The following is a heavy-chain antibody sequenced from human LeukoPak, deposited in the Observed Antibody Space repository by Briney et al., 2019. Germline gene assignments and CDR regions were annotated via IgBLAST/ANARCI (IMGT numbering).Heavy chain of an antibody. CDR2: IKQDGSEK. D-gene: IGHD3-10*01. CDR1: GFSFTNVW. Sequence: PGGSLRLSCAVSGFSFTNVWMNWVRQAPGKGLEWVANIKQDGSEKYYVDSVKGRFTISRDNAKNSLYLQMNSLRAEDTAVYYCARYGSGLSDWGQGTLVTVSS. J-gene: IGHJ4*02. CDR3: ARYGSGLSD. V-gene: IGHV3-7*03.